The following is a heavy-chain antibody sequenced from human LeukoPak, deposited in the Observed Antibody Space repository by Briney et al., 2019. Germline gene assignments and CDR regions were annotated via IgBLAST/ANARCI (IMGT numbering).Heavy chain of an antibody. D-gene: IGHD1-26*01. J-gene: IGHJ4*02. V-gene: IGHV4-30-2*01. CDR1: GGSISSGGYY. Sequence: MPSQTLSLTCTVSGGSISSGGYYWSWIRQPPGKGLEWIGYIYHSGSTYYNPSLKSRVTISVDRSKNQFSLKLSSVTAADTAVYYCARGESGSYYFDYWGQGPLVTVSS. CDR2: IYHSGST. CDR3: ARGESGSYYFDY.